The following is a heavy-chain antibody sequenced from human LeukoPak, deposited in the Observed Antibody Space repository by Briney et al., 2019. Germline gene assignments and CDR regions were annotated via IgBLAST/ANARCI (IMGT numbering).Heavy chain of an antibody. CDR1: GFTFSSYS. CDR3: ARLGRGRAFYYYMDV. Sequence: GSLRLSCAASGFTFSSYSMNWVRQAPGKGLEWIGEIIHSGSTNYNPSLKSRLTISVDTSKNQFSLKLSSVTAADTAVYYCARLGRGRAFYYYMDVWGKGTTVTISS. J-gene: IGHJ6*03. V-gene: IGHV4-34*12. CDR2: IIHSGST. D-gene: IGHD1-26*01.